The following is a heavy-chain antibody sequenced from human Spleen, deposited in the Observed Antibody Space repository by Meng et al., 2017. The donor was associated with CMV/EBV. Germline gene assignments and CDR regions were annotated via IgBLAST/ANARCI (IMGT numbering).Heavy chain of an antibody. D-gene: IGHD2-2*01. CDR3: ARVVPSARWIDP. CDR1: GGSISSSSYY. CDR2: IYYSGST. V-gene: IGHV4-39*07. Sequence: GSLRLSCTVSGGSISSSSYYWGCIRQPPGKGLEWIGSIYYSGSTSYNPSLKSRVTISIDTSKNQFSLKLTSVTAADTAVYYCARVVPSARWIDPWGQGTLVTVSS. J-gene: IGHJ5*02.